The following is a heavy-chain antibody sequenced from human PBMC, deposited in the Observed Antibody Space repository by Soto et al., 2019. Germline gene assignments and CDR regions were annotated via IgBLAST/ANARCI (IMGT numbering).Heavy chain of an antibody. D-gene: IGHD5-12*01. J-gene: IGHJ4*02. Sequence: DVQLLESGGGLVRPGGSLRLACAXSGFTFSSYAMTWVRQAPGKGLEWVSSITGSGVYRYHTDSVQGKFTISRDNSKDTLYLQMNSLTAEDTAIYYCARHPIGYIENLDCWGQGTMVTVSS. CDR1: GFTFSSYA. CDR3: ARHPIGYIENLDC. CDR2: ITGSGVYR. V-gene: IGHV3-23*01.